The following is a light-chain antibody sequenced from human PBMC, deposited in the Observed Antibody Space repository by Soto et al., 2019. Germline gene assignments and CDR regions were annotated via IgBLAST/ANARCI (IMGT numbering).Light chain of an antibody. J-gene: IGKJ2*01. CDR3: IQATQYRPYT. CDR2: KVS. Sequence: DIVLTQTPLSSPVTLGQPASISCRSSQSLVHSDGNTYLSWFHQRPGQPPRLLIDKVSNRFSGVPERFSGSGAGTDFTLKINRVEAEDVGIYFCIQATQYRPYTFGQGTKLEIK. V-gene: IGKV2-24*01. CDR1: QSLVHSDGNTY.